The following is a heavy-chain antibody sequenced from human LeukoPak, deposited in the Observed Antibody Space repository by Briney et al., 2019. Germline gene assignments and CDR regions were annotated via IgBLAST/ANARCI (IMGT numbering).Heavy chain of an antibody. CDR2: IRYDGSNK. CDR3: AKDFASGIRYMDV. V-gene: IGHV3-30*02. Sequence: GGSLRLSCAASGFSFSKYGMHWVRQAPGKGLEWVAFIRYDGSNKYYADSVKGRFTISRDDSKNTLYLQMNSLRAEDTAVYYCAKDFASGIRYMDVWGKGTTVTVSS. CDR1: GFSFSKYG. D-gene: IGHD3-10*01. J-gene: IGHJ6*03.